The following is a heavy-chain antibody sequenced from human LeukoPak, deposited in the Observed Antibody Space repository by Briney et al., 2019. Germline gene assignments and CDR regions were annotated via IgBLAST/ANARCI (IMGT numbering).Heavy chain of an antibody. J-gene: IGHJ4*02. Sequence: GGSLRLSCAASGFTFTSYSMNWVRQAPGKGLEWVSTISGGGGSTYYADSVKGRFTITRDNSKNTLYLQVNSLRAEDTAVYYCAKGGKWDVTPFDYWGQGTLVTVSS. D-gene: IGHD1-26*01. CDR3: AKGGKWDVTPFDY. V-gene: IGHV3-23*01. CDR1: GFTFTSYS. CDR2: ISGGGGST.